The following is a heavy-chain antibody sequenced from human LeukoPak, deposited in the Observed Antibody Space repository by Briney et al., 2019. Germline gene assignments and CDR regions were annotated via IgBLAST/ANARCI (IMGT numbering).Heavy chain of an antibody. V-gene: IGHV3-64*01. CDR2: ISSNGGST. J-gene: IGHJ6*02. CDR3: ARDPAMIVVGELGYYYGMDV. Sequence: GSLRLSCAASGFTFSSYAMHWVRQAPGKGLEYVSAISSNGGSTYYANSVKGRFTISRDNSKNTLYLQMGSLRAEDMAVYYYARDPAMIVVGELGYYYGMDVWGQGTTVTVSS. D-gene: IGHD3-22*01. CDR1: GFTFSSYA.